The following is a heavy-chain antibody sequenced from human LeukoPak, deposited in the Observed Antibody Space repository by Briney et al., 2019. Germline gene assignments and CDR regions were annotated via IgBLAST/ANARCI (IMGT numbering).Heavy chain of an antibody. J-gene: IGHJ4*02. Sequence: PSETLSLTCMVSGGSINTRNYYWAWIRQPPGKALEWIGKIYYSGSTYYRPSLKSRVTLSIDTSKNHFSLRLTSVTAADTAVYYCARLGYCGGDCYFWGQGTLVTVSS. CDR1: GGSINTRNYY. CDR3: ARLGYCGGDCYF. CDR2: IYYSGST. V-gene: IGHV4-39*02. D-gene: IGHD2-21*02.